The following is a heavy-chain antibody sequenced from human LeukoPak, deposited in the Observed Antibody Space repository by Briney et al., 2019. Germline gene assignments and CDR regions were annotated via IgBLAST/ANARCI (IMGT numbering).Heavy chain of an antibody. V-gene: IGHV3-7*01. CDR2: IKQDGSEK. Sequence: PGDSLRLSCAASGFTFSSYAMSWVRQAPGKGLEWVANIKQDGSEKYYVDSVKGRFTISRDNAKNSLYLQMNSLRAEDTAVYYCARDVVGATKGDYFDYWGQGTLVTVSS. CDR3: ARDVVGATKGDYFDY. CDR1: GFTFSSYA. J-gene: IGHJ4*02. D-gene: IGHD1-26*01.